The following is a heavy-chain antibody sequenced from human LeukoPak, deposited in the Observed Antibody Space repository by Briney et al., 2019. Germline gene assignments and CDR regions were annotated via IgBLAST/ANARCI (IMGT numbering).Heavy chain of an antibody. D-gene: IGHD6-6*01. V-gene: IGHV3-23*01. CDR2: ISGSGGST. Sequence: GGSLRLSCAASGFTFSSYAMSWGRQAPGKGLEWVSAISGSGGSTYYADSVKGRFTISRDNSKNTLYLQMNSLRAEDTAVYYCAKDGGVPARSSSFPYYVDYWGQGTLVTVSS. CDR3: AKDGGVPARSSSFPYYVDY. CDR1: GFTFSSYA. J-gene: IGHJ4*02.